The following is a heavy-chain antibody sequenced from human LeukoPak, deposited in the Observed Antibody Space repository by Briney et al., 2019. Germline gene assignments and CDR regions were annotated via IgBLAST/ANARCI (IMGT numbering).Heavy chain of an antibody. D-gene: IGHD3-22*01. J-gene: IGHJ5*02. CDR1: GGSISSSSYY. CDR3: ARTFTYYHDLFDP. Sequence: SETLSLTCTVSGGSISSSSYYWGWIRQPPGKGLEWIGSIYYSGSTYYNPSLKSRVTISVDTSKNQFSLKLSSVTAADTAVYYCARTFTYYHDLFDPWGQGTLVTVSS. V-gene: IGHV4-39*01. CDR2: IYYSGST.